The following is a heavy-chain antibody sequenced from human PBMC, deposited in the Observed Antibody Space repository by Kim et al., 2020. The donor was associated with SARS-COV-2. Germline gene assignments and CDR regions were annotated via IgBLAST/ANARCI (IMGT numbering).Heavy chain of an antibody. CDR3: AKSGYICGYPPPIELDV. V-gene: IGHV3-23*01. D-gene: IGHD5-18*01. Sequence: VKGRFTISRDNSKNTLYLQMNSLRAEDTAVYYCAKSGYICGYPPPIELDVWGQGTTVTASS. J-gene: IGHJ6*02.